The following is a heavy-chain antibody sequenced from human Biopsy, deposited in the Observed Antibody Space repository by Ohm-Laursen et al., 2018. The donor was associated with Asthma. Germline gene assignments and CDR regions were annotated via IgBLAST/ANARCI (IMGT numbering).Heavy chain of an antibody. CDR2: ISYDGNHK. CDR1: GFMFRSFG. V-gene: IGHV3-30*18. Sequence: SSLRLSCAASGFMFRSFGMHWVRQAPGKGLEWVAVISYDGNHKFCEDSVKGRFTISRDNSKNTLYLQMNSLRTEDTAVYYCAKRRGYSGHDNDYWGQGTLVIVSS. J-gene: IGHJ4*02. CDR3: AKRRGYSGHDNDY. D-gene: IGHD5-12*01.